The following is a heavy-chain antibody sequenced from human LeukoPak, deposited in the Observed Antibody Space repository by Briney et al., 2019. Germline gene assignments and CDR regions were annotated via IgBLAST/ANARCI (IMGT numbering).Heavy chain of an antibody. CDR2: IIPIFGTA. D-gene: IGHD5-18*01. V-gene: IGHV1-69*13. CDR1: GGTFSSYA. Sequence: GASVKVSCKASGGTFSSYAISWVRQAPGQGLEWMGGIIPIFGTANYAQKFQGRVTITADESTSTAYMELSSLRSEDTAVYYCARDGPSALGFDTGGQGTLVTVSS. J-gene: IGHJ5*02. CDR3: ARDGPSALGFDT.